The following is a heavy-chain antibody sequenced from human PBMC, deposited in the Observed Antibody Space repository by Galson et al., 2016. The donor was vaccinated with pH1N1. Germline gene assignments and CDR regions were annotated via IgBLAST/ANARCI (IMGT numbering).Heavy chain of an antibody. CDR2: IYWDDDK. D-gene: IGHD4-17*01. V-gene: IGHV2-5*02. J-gene: IGHJ4*02. CDR3: ARNGYGDYVGYFDY. CDR1: GFSLSTSGVG. Sequence: PALVKPTQTLTLTCTFSGFSLSTSGVGVGWIRQPPGKALEWLALIYWDDDKRYSPSLKSRLTITKDTSKNQVVLTMTNIDPVDTATYYCARNGYGDYVGYFDYWGQGTLVTVSS.